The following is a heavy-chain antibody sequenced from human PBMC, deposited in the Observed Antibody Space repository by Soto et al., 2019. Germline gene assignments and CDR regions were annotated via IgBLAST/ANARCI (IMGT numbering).Heavy chain of an antibody. J-gene: IGHJ4*02. CDR2: VSGSSIYI. CDR3: ARGQYSSGGWYPYYLDY. Sequence: GGSLRLSCAASGLSFSTYSMNWVRQAPGKGLEWVSSVSGSSIYIYYADSVKGRFTISRDNAKNSLYLQMNSLSADDTAVYYCARGQYSSGGWYPYYLDYWGQGTLVTVSS. V-gene: IGHV3-21*01. D-gene: IGHD6-25*01. CDR1: GLSFSTYS.